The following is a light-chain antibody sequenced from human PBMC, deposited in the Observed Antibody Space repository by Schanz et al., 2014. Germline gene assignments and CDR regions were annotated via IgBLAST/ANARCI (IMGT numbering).Light chain of an antibody. CDR1: QSVSDN. CDR3: QHYGTSPGT. V-gene: IGKV3-20*01. CDR2: DAS. Sequence: PGERATLSCRASQSVSDNLVWYQQKFGQAPRLLIYDASNRATGTPDRFSGSASGTDFTLTINSVEPEDFAVYYCQHYGTSPGTFGRGTKVEV. J-gene: IGKJ1*01.